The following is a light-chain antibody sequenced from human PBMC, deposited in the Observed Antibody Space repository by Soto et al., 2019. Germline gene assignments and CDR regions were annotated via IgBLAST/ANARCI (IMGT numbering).Light chain of an antibody. J-gene: IGLJ2*01. CDR2: EVT. CDR3: SSHARSNNLGV. V-gene: IGLV2-8*01. Sequence: QSALTQPPSAFGSPGQSVTISCTGTSSDIGGYNYVSWYQQHPGKAPKLMIYEVTKRPSGVPDRFSGSKSGNTASLTVSGLQAEDEADYYCSSHARSNNLGVFGGGTKLTVL. CDR1: SSDIGGYNY.